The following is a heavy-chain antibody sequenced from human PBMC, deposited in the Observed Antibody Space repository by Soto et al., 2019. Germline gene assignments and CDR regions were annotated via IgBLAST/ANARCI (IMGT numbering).Heavy chain of an antibody. V-gene: IGHV3-11*06. CDR1: GFTFSDYY. J-gene: IGHJ4*02. D-gene: IGHD1-7*01. Sequence: QVQLVESGGGLVMPGGSLRLSCAASGFTFSDYYMSWIRQAPGKGLEWVSYISSSSSYTNYADSVKGRFTISRDNAKNSLYLQMNSLRAEDTAVYYCARDLTGFRAGTTGCFDYWGQGTLVTVSS. CDR2: ISSSSSYT. CDR3: ARDLTGFRAGTTGCFDY.